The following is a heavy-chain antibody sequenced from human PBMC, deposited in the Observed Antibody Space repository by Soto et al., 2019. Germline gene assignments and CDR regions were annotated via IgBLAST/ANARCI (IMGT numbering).Heavy chain of an antibody. D-gene: IGHD3-22*01. Sequence: SETLSLTCTVSGGSISSYYWSWIRQPPGKGLEWIGYIYYSGSTNYNPSLKSRVTISVDTSKNQFSLKLSSVTAADTAVYYCARDGGYYDSSGYYHIDYYYGMDVWGQGTTVTVSS. CDR3: ARDGGYYDSSGYYHIDYYYGMDV. V-gene: IGHV4-59*01. CDR2: IYYSGST. J-gene: IGHJ6*02. CDR1: GGSISSYY.